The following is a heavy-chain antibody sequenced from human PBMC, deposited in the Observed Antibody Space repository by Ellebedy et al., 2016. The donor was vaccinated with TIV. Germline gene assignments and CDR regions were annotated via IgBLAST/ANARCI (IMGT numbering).Heavy chain of an antibody. Sequence: ASVKVSXXASGYTFTTYAIAWVRQMPGKGLEWMGIIYPADSDTIYSPSFQGQVTISVVKSINTAYLQWNSLKASDTAMYYCASRGYTYGYYLDYWGQGTLVTVSS. CDR3: ASRGYTYGYYLDY. CDR1: GYTFTTYA. J-gene: IGHJ4*02. D-gene: IGHD5-18*01. CDR2: IYPADSDT. V-gene: IGHV5-51*01.